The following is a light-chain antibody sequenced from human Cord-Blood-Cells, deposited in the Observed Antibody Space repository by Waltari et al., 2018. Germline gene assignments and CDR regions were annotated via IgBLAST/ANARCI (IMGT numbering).Light chain of an antibody. Sequence: QSALTQPASVSGSPGQSITISCTGTSSDVGGYNYFSWYQPHPGKAPKLMIYDVSNRPSGVSNRFSGSKSGNTASLTISGLQAEDEADYYCSSYTSSNWVFGGGTKLTVL. CDR3: SSYTSSNWV. CDR2: DVS. V-gene: IGLV2-14*01. CDR1: SSDVGGYNY. J-gene: IGLJ3*02.